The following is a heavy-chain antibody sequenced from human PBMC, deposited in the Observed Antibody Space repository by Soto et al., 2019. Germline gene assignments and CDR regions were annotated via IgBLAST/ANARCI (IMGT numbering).Heavy chain of an antibody. Sequence: SETLSLTCAVSSGSISSSNWWSWVRQPPGEGLEWIGEIYHSGSTNYNPSLKSRVTISVDKSKNQFSLKLSSVTAADTAVYYCARNNHTGFMYFEYWGQGTLVTVSS. CDR2: IYHSGST. D-gene: IGHD3-10*01. J-gene: IGHJ4*02. CDR3: ARNNHTGFMYFEY. CDR1: SGSISSSNW. V-gene: IGHV4-4*02.